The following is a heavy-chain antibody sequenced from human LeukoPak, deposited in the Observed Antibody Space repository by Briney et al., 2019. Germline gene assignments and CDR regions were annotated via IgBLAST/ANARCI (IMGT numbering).Heavy chain of an antibody. CDR2: IYSGGST. V-gene: IGHV3-53*01. CDR1: GFTVSSNY. J-gene: IGHJ4*02. CDR3: ARDLRGSSGWSYDY. Sequence: QPGGSLRLSCAASGFTVSSNYMSWVRQAPGKGLEWVSVIYSGGSTYYADSVKGRFTISRDNSKNMLYLQMNSLRAEDTAVYYCARDLRGSSGWSYDYWGQGTLVTVSS. D-gene: IGHD6-19*01.